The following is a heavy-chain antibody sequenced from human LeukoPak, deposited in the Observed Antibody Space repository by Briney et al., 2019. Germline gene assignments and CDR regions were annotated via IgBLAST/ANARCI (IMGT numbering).Heavy chain of an antibody. Sequence: GGSLRLPCAASGFTFSSYEMNWVRQAPGKGLEWVSYISSSGSTIYYADSGKGRFTISRDNAKNSLYLQMNSLRAEDTAVYYCAELGITMIGGVWGKGTTVTISS. CDR1: GFTFSSYE. D-gene: IGHD3-10*02. J-gene: IGHJ6*04. CDR2: ISSSGSTI. V-gene: IGHV3-48*03. CDR3: AELGITMIGGV.